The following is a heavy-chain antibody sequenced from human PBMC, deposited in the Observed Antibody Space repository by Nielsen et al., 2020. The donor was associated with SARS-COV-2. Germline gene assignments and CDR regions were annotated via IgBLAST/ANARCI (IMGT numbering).Heavy chain of an antibody. CDR2: IYNSGST. Sequence: SETLSLTCTVSRGSISSYYWSWIRQPPGKGLEWIGYIYNSGSTNYNPSLKSRVAISVDTSKNQFSLKLSSVTAADTAVYYCARSRVSSSWYRSDYWGQGTLITVSS. V-gene: IGHV4-4*09. CDR1: RGSISSYY. CDR3: ARSRVSSSWYRSDY. D-gene: IGHD6-13*01. J-gene: IGHJ4*02.